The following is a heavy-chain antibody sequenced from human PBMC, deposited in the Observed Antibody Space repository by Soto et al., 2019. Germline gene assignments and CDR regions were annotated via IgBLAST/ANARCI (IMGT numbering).Heavy chain of an antibody. CDR1: GGSFSGYI. J-gene: IGHJ6*02. D-gene: IGHD3-10*01. CDR2: INHSGST. V-gene: IGHV4-34*01. Sequence: SETLSLTCAVSGGSFSGYIWTWIRQTPGKGLQWIGQINHSGSTNYNPSLKSRVTISVDTSKNQFSLELSSVTAADTAVYYCARGGTAYYYGSGSYYAYYYGMDVWGQGTTVIVSS. CDR3: ARGGTAYYYGSGSYYAYYYGMDV.